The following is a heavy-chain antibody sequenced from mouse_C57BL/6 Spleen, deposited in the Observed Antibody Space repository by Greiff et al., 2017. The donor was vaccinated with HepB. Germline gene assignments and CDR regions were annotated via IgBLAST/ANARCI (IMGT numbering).Heavy chain of an antibody. CDR3: ASTYGNYYAMDY. Sequence: VKLMESGPGLVAPSQSLSITCTVSGFSLTSCGVHWVRQPPGKGLEWLVVIWTDGSTTYNSSLKSRLSISKDNSKSQVFLKMNSLQTDDTAMYYCASTYGNYYAMDYWGQGTSVTVSS. D-gene: IGHD2-1*01. J-gene: IGHJ4*01. CDR2: IWTDGST. CDR1: GFSLTSCG. V-gene: IGHV2-6*03.